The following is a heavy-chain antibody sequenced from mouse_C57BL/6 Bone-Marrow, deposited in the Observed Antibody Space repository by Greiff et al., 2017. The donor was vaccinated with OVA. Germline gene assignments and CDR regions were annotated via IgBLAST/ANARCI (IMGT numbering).Heavy chain of an antibody. J-gene: IGHJ3*01. CDR2: IYPSDSET. Sequence: VQLQQPGAELVRPGSSVKLSCKASGYTFTSYWMDWVKQRPGQGLEWIGNIYPSDSETHYNQKFKDKATLTVDKSSSTAYMQLSSLTSEDSAVYYCAREGIYDSYYGFAYWGQGTLVTVSA. CDR1: GYTFTSYW. V-gene: IGHV1-61*01. D-gene: IGHD2-3*01. CDR3: AREGIYDSYYGFAY.